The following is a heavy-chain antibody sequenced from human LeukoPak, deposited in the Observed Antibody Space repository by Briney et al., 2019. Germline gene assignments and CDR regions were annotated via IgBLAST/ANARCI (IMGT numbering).Heavy chain of an antibody. CDR3: ARRNLGNCTGGSCHNWFDP. V-gene: IGHV4-39*01. Sequence: SETLPLTCTVSGGSISNDFYYWGWIRQPPGKGLEWIGSVGYSGNTYYNSSLKSRVTISVDASTSQFSLKLTSVTAADTAVYYCARRNLGNCTGGSCHNWFDPWGQGTLVSVSS. J-gene: IGHJ5*02. CDR1: GGSISNDFYY. D-gene: IGHD2-15*01. CDR2: VGYSGNT.